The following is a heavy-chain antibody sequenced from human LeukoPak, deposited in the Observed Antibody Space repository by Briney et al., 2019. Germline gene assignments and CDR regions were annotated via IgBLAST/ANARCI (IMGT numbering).Heavy chain of an antibody. CDR2: ISTSGDST. D-gene: IGHD2-15*01. CDR1: GFTFSSYA. V-gene: IGHV3-23*01. J-gene: IGHJ3*02. CDR3: ALYCSGGRCYSMGGAFDI. Sequence: GGSLRLSCAASGFTFSSYAMSWFRQAPRKGLEGVSVISTSGDSTYFADSVKGRFTISRDNSKNTLYLQMNSLRADDTAVYHCALYCSGGRCYSMGGAFDIWGQGTMVTVSS.